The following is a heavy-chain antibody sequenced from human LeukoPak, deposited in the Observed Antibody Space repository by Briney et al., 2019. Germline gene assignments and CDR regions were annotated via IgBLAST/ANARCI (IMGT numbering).Heavy chain of an antibody. D-gene: IGHD4-23*01. CDR1: GFTFSSYV. Sequence: GGSLRLSCAASGFTFSSYVMHWVRQAPGKGLEWVSAISGSGGSTYYADSVKGRFTISRDNSKNTLYLQMNSLRAEDTAVYYCAKDSSPLKYGGNFDYWGQGALVTVSS. J-gene: IGHJ4*02. CDR3: AKDSSPLKYGGNFDY. V-gene: IGHV3-23*01. CDR2: ISGSGGST.